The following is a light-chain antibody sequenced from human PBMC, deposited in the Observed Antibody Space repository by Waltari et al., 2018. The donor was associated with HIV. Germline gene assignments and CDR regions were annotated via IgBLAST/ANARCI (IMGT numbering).Light chain of an antibody. V-gene: IGKV3-11*01. CDR3: QQRGHWPGSLT. J-gene: IGKJ4*01. CDR2: DAS. Sequence: EIVLTQSPATLSLSPGERATLSCRASQSVSRYLAWYQQKPGQAPRLLIYDASSRATGTPARFSGSGSGTDFTLTISSLEPEDSAVYYCQQRGHWPGSLTFGGGTKVEIK. CDR1: QSVSRY.